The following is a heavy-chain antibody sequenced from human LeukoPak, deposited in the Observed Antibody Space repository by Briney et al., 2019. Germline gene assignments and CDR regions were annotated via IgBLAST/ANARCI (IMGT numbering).Heavy chain of an antibody. CDR3: AKTGPSYCSGGSCYPYYFDY. D-gene: IGHD2-15*01. Sequence: QPGGSLRLSCAASGFTFSSYGMHWVRQAPGKGLEWVAFIRYDGSNKYYADSVKGRFTISRDNSKNTLYPQMNSIRAEDTAVYYCAKTGPSYCSGGSCYPYYFDYWGQGTLVTVSS. CDR2: IRYDGSNK. CDR1: GFTFSSYG. V-gene: IGHV3-30*02. J-gene: IGHJ4*02.